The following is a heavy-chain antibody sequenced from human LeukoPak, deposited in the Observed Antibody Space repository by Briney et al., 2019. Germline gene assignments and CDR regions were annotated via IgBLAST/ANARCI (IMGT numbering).Heavy chain of an antibody. D-gene: IGHD1-26*01. CDR2: IIPIFGTA. J-gene: IGHJ4*02. CDR1: GGTFSSYA. CDR3: ARGRAQWEAFDY. Sequence: ASVKVSCKASGGTFSSYAISWVRQAPGQGLEWMGGIIPIFGTANYAQKFQGRVTITADESTSTAYMELSSLRSEDTAVYYCARGRAQWEAFDYWGQGTLVTVSS. V-gene: IGHV1-69*13.